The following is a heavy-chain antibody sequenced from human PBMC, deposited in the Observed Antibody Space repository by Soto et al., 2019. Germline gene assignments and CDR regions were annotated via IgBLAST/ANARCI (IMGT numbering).Heavy chain of an antibody. J-gene: IGHJ4*02. V-gene: IGHV3-66*01. CDR3: ASDFYGAPGGY. CDR2: IYSGGRA. CDR1: GLTVSNHY. D-gene: IGHD4-17*01. Sequence: EVQLVDSGGGLVQPGGSLRLSCAVSGLTVSNHYMSWVRQAPGKGLEWVSVIYSGGRAYYADSVKGRFTISRDISKNTLYLQMNSLRAEDTAVYYCASDFYGAPGGYWGQGTLVTVSS.